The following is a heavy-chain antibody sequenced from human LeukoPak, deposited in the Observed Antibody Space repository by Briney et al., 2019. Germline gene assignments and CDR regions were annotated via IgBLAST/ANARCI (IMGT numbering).Heavy chain of an antibody. J-gene: IGHJ4*02. Sequence: ASVKVSCKASGFTFTSSAMQWVRQARGQRHEWIGWIVVGSGNTNYAQKFQERVTITRDMSTSTAYMELSSLRSEDTAVYYCAAISSGWYEDYWGQGTLVTVSS. V-gene: IGHV1-58*02. CDR3: AAISSGWYEDY. CDR1: GFTFTSSA. D-gene: IGHD6-19*01. CDR2: IVVGSGNT.